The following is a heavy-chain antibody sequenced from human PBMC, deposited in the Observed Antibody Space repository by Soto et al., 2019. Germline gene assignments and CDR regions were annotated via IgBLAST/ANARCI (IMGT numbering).Heavy chain of an antibody. J-gene: IGHJ4*02. V-gene: IGHV3-23*01. CDR1: GFTFSSYA. Sequence: PWGSLRVSCASSGFTFSSYAMSWVRQAPGKGLEWVSTISASGATTYYADSVKGRFTMSRDNSRTTLFLQVNNLRAEDTAVFYCAKMIQFKVLDYWGQGAKVTVSS. D-gene: IGHD3-16*01. CDR2: ISASGATT. CDR3: AKMIQFKVLDY.